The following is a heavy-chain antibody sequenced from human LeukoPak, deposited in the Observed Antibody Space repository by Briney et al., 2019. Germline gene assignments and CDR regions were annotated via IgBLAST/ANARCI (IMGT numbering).Heavy chain of an antibody. CDR3: ARDRVVGATYYFDY. J-gene: IGHJ4*02. V-gene: IGHV3-7*01. CDR1: GFTFSGNW. Sequence: PGGSLRLSCAASGFTFSGNWMSWVRQAPGKGLEWVANIKQDGSEKYYVDSVKGRFTISRDNAKNSLYLQMNSLRAEDTAVYYCARDRVVGATYYFDYWGQGTLVTVSS. CDR2: IKQDGSEK. D-gene: IGHD1-26*01.